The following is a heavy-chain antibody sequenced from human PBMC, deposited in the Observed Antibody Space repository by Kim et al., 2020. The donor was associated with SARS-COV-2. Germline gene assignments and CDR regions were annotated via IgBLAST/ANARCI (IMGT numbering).Heavy chain of an antibody. CDR1: GFSLSTSGMC. J-gene: IGHJ6*03. D-gene: IGHD1-7*01. CDR3: ARLRGTGTTRSQSYRYYMAV. V-gene: IGHV2-70*11. CDR2: IDWDDDR. Sequence: SGPTLVNPTQTLTLTCTFSGFSLSTSGMCVSWIRQSPGKALEWLARIDWDDDRYYNKSLKTRLTISKDTSKNQVVLIMTNMDPVDTATYYCARLRGTGTTRSQSYRYYMAVWGKGTMVTVSS.